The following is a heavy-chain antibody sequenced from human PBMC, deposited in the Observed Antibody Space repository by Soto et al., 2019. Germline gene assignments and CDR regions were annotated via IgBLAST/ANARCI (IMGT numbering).Heavy chain of an antibody. V-gene: IGHV4-4*02. J-gene: IGHJ6*02. CDR1: GGSISSSNW. CDR3: ARPGYSSSWYGLPSGNLSQLFDYYYGMDV. Sequence: PSETLSLTCAVSGGSISSSNWWSWVRQPPGKGLEWIGEIYHSGSTNYNPSLKSRVTISVDKSKNQFSLKLSSVTAADTAVYYCARPGYSSSWYGLPSGNLSQLFDYYYGMDVWGQGTTVTVSS. CDR2: IYHSGST. D-gene: IGHD6-13*01.